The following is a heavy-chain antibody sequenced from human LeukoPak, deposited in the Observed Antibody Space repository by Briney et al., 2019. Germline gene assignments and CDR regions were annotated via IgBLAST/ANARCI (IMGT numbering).Heavy chain of an antibody. D-gene: IGHD3-10*01. CDR1: GGSISSSNW. Sequence: SETLSLTCVVSGGSISSSNWWSWVRRPPGKGLEWIGEIYHIGSTNYNPSLKSRVTISVDKSKNQFSLKLSSVTAADTAVYYCARRYIRGDTYGFDIWGQGTMVTVSS. CDR2: IYHIGST. V-gene: IGHV4-4*02. CDR3: ARRYIRGDTYGFDI. J-gene: IGHJ3*02.